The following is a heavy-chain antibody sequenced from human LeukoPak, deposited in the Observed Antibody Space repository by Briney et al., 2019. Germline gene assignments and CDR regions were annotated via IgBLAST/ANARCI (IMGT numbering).Heavy chain of an antibody. CDR1: GGSINNYF. D-gene: IGHD2-2*01. Sequence: SETLSLTCTVSGGSINNYFWSWIRQPAVKGLEWIGRIDTSGSTNYNPSLKSRVTMSVDPSKNQFSLKLRSVTAADTAVYYCARDGGVPGRNWFDPWGQGTLVTVSS. CDR2: IDTSGST. CDR3: ARDGGVPGRNWFDP. V-gene: IGHV4-4*07. J-gene: IGHJ5*02.